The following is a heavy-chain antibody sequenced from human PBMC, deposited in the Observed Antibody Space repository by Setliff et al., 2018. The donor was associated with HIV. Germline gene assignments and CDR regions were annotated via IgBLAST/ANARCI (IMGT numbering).Heavy chain of an antibody. J-gene: IGHJ5*02. D-gene: IGHD3-10*01. CDR1: GGSFSGYY. V-gene: IGHV4-34*01. CDR3: ARGRITMVRGVSNWFDP. CDR2: INHSGST. Sequence: SETLSLTCAVYGGSFSGYYWSWTRQPPGKGLEWIGEINHSGSTNYNPSLKSRVTISVDTSKNQFSLKLSSVTAADTAVYYCARGRITMVRGVSNWFDPWGQGTLVTVSS.